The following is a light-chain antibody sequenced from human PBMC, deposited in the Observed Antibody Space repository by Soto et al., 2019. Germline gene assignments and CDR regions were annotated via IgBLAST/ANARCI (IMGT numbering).Light chain of an antibody. Sequence: DIQMTQSPSTLSASVGDRVTITCRASQSISSWLAWYQQKPGKAPSLLIYKASNLESGVPSRFSGSGSGTEFTLTISSLQPDDFVTYYCQQYSNYPRTFGGGTKVEI. CDR3: QQYSNYPRT. CDR1: QSISSW. V-gene: IGKV1-5*03. CDR2: KAS. J-gene: IGKJ4*01.